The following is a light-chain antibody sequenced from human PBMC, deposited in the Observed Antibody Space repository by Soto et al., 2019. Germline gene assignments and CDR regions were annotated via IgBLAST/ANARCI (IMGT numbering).Light chain of an antibody. CDR2: DAS. CDR1: QSVSSY. CDR3: QQRSNWPPLP. J-gene: IGKJ4*01. Sequence: EIVLTQSPATLSLSPGERATLSCRASQSVSSYLAWYQQKPGQAPRLLIYDASSRATGIPARFSGSGSGTDCTLTISSLEPEDFAVYYCQQRSNWPPLPFGGGTKVEIK. V-gene: IGKV3-11*01.